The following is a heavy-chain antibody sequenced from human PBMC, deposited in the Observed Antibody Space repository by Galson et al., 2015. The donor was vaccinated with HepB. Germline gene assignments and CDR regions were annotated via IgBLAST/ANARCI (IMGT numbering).Heavy chain of an antibody. J-gene: IGHJ4*02. CDR2: ISSSSSYI. V-gene: IGHV3-21*01. D-gene: IGHD6-13*01. CDR3: AREGYSSSWSHPYFDY. CDR1: GFTFSSYS. Sequence: SLRLSCAASGFTFSSYSMNWVRQAPGKGLEWVSSISSSSSYIYYADSVKGRFTISRDNAKNSLYLQMNSLRAEDTAVYYCAREGYSSSWSHPYFDYWGQGTLVTVSS.